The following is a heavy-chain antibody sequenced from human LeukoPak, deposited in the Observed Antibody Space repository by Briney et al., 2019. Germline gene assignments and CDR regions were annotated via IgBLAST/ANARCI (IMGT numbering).Heavy chain of an antibody. D-gene: IGHD5-24*01. V-gene: IGHV1-69*06. Sequence: SVNVSCKASGGTFSSYVISWVRQAPGQGLEWMGGIIPIFGTANYAQKLQGRVTITADKYQSTAYVELRSLRCEDRGVYYCARELGDGHYYYGMDVWGKDTAVRVFS. CDR3: ARELGDGHYYYGMDV. CDR1: GGTFSSYV. J-gene: IGHJ6*04. CDR2: IIPIFGTA.